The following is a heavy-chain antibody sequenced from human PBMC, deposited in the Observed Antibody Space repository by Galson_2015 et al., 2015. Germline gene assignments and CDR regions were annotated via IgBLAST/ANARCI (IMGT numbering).Heavy chain of an antibody. CDR2: ISAYNGNT. Sequence: SVKVSCKASGYTFTSYGISWARQAPGQGLEWMGWISAYNGNTNYAQKLQGRVTMTTDTSTSTAYMELRSLRSDDTAVYYCARSLYSSGWYYFDYWGQGTLVTVSS. CDR1: GYTFTSYG. V-gene: IGHV1-18*04. CDR3: ARSLYSSGWYYFDY. J-gene: IGHJ4*02. D-gene: IGHD6-19*01.